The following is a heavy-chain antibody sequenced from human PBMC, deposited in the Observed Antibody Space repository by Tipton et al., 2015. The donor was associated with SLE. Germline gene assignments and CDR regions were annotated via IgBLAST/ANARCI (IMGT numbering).Heavy chain of an antibody. CDR2: VFRGGST. Sequence: LRLSCSVYGDSLSGQYWSWIRQPPGKGLEWFGEVFRGGSTNYSPSLESRVTITVDMSKNQFSLRLISVTAADTAVYYCARHDYNDYYLDYWGQGTLVTVSS. D-gene: IGHD4-11*01. CDR3: ARHDYNDYYLDY. J-gene: IGHJ4*02. V-gene: IGHV4-34*12. CDR1: GDSLSGQY.